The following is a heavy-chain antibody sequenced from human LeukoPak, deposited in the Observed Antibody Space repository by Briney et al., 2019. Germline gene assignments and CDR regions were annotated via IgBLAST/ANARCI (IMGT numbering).Heavy chain of an antibody. J-gene: IGHJ4*02. CDR3: ARSKSSDYGDRYFFDY. CDR1: GYTFTGYY. CDR2: INPNSGDT. D-gene: IGHD4-17*01. V-gene: IGHV1-2*02. Sequence: GASVKVSCKASGYTFTGYYIHWVRQAPRQGLEWMGWINPNSGDTKYAQNFQGRVTMTRDTSISTACMDLSSLRSGDTAVYYCARSKSSDYGDRYFFDYWGQGTLVTVSS.